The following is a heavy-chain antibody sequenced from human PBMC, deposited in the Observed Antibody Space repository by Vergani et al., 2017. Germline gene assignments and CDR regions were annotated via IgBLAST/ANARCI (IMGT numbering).Heavy chain of an antibody. V-gene: IGHV1-2*02. J-gene: IGHJ5*02. CDR2: INPKSGDA. CDR3: ARGPGYSNPPAWWFDP. D-gene: IGHD6-13*01. Sequence: QVQLVQSGAEVKKPGASVKVSCKASGYTFTGYFMHWVRQAPGQGLEWMGWINPKSGDALYAQRFHGRVTMTRDTSINTAYMDLSRLRSDDTAVYYCARGPGYSNPPAWWFDPWGQGTLVTVSS. CDR1: GYTFTGYF.